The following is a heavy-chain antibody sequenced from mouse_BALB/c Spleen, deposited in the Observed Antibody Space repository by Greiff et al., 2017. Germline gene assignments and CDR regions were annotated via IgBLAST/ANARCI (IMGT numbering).Heavy chain of an antibody. D-gene: IGHD1-1*02. CDR2: ISSGGST. CDR3: ARGGLWDY. J-gene: IGHJ2*01. CDR1: GFTFSSYA. V-gene: IGHV5-6-5*01. Sequence: EVKLVESGGGLVKPGGSLKLSCAASGFTFSSYAMSWVRQTPEKRLEWVASISSGGSTYYPDSVKGRFTISRDNARNILYLQMSSLRSEDTAMYYCARGGLWDYWGQGTTLTVSS.